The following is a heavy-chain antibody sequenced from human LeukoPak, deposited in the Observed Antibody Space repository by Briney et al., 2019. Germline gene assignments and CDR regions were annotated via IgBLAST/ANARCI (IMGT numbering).Heavy chain of an antibody. V-gene: IGHV4-31*03. J-gene: IGHJ5*02. Sequence: PSQTLSLTCTVSGGSLSSGGYYWSWIRQHPGKGLEWIGYIYYSGSTYYNPSLKSRVTISVDTSKNQFSLKLSSVTAADTAVYYCARAPMGITMVRGVPVPPSDWFDPWGQGTLVTVSS. CDR2: IYYSGST. CDR3: ARAPMGITMVRGVPVPPSDWFDP. CDR1: GGSLSSGGYY. D-gene: IGHD3-10*01.